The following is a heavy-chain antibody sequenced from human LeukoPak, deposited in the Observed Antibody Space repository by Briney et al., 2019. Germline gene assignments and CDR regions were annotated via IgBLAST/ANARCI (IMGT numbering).Heavy chain of an antibody. Sequence: PSETLSLTCTVSGGSISSYYWSWIRQPPGKGLEWIGYIYYSGSTNYNPSLKSRVTISVDTSKNQFSLKLSSVTAAGTAVYYCARVPYSSSWAYYYYMDVWGKGTTVTVSS. CDR3: ARVPYSSSWAYYYYMDV. D-gene: IGHD6-13*01. J-gene: IGHJ6*03. CDR1: GGSISSYY. V-gene: IGHV4-59*01. CDR2: IYYSGST.